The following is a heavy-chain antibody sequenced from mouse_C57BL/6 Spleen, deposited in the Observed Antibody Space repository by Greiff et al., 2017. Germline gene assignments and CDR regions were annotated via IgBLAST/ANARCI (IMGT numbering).Heavy chain of an antibody. Sequence: EVQGVESGEGLVKPGGSLKLSCAASGFTFSSYAMSWVRQTPEKRLEWVAYISSGGDYIYYADTVKGRFTISRDNARNTLYLQMSSLKSEDTAMYYCTRVPYYYGSSYDFDYWGQGTTLTVSS. V-gene: IGHV5-9-1*02. CDR2: ISSGGDYI. D-gene: IGHD1-1*01. CDR3: TRVPYYYGSSYDFDY. J-gene: IGHJ2*01. CDR1: GFTFSSYA.